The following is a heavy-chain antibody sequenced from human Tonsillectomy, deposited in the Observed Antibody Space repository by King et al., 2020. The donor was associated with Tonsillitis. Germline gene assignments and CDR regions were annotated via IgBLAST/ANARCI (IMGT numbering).Heavy chain of an antibody. V-gene: IGHV3-30*04. J-gene: IGHJ4*02. CDR2: ISYDGSNK. D-gene: IGHD4-11*01. Sequence: VQLVESGGGVVQPGRSLRLSCAASGFTFSTYAIHWVRQAPGKGLEWVAVISYDGSNKNNADSVKGRFTISRDNSKNTLYLQMNSLRVEDTAVYYCARGGGSTITVGRFDYWGQGTLVTVSS. CDR1: GFTFSTYA. CDR3: ARGGGSTITVGRFDY.